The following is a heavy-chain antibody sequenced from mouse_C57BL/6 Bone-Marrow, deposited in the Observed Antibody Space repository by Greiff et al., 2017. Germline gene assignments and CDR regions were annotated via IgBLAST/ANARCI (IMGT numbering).Heavy chain of an antibody. CDR3: TSYDYDGAWFAY. J-gene: IGHJ3*01. V-gene: IGHV14-4*01. D-gene: IGHD2-4*01. CDR1: GFNIKDDY. Sequence: VQLQQSGAELVRPGASVKLSCTASGFNIKDDYMHWVKQRPEQGLEWIGWIDPENGDTEYASKFQGKATITADTSSNTAYLQLSSLTSEDTAVYYCTSYDYDGAWFAYWGRGNLVTVSA. CDR2: IDPENGDT.